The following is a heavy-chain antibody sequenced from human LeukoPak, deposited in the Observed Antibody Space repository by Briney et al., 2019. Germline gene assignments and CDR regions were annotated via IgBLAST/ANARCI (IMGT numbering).Heavy chain of an antibody. D-gene: IGHD6-13*01. CDR3: AREEYSSSRTLR. Sequence: SETLSLTCAVYGGSFSGYYWSWIRQPPGKGLEWIGEINHSGSTNYNPSLKSRVTISVDTSKNQFSLKLSSVTAADTAVYYCAREEYSSSRTLRWGQGTLVTVSS. V-gene: IGHV4-34*01. CDR1: GGSFSGYY. J-gene: IGHJ4*02. CDR2: INHSGST.